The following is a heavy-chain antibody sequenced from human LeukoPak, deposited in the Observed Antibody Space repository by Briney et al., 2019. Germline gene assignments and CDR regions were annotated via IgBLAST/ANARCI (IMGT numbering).Heavy chain of an antibody. CDR3: AREVGNYFWSGYYFGFERGFDP. Sequence: GASVKVSCKASGGTFSSYAISWVRQAPGQGLEWMGGIIPIFGTANYAQKFQGRVMITADESTSTAYMELSSLRSEDTAVYYCAREVGNYFWSGYYFGFERGFDPWGQGTLVTVSS. CDR2: IIPIFGTA. J-gene: IGHJ5*02. D-gene: IGHD3-3*01. V-gene: IGHV1-69*13. CDR1: GGTFSSYA.